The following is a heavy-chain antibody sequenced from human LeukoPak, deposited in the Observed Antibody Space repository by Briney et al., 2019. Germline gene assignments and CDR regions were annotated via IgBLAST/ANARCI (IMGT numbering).Heavy chain of an antibody. V-gene: IGHV4-4*07. CDR3: ARERGNLRGDAFDI. J-gene: IGHJ3*02. Sequence: SETLSLTCTVSGVSFSSYYWTWIRQPAGKGLEWIGRIFSSGNTNYNPSLDSRVTMSIDTSKNQFSLKLTSVTAADTAVYYCARERGNLRGDAFDIWGQGTMVTVSS. D-gene: IGHD1-26*01. CDR1: GVSFSSYY. CDR2: IFSSGNT.